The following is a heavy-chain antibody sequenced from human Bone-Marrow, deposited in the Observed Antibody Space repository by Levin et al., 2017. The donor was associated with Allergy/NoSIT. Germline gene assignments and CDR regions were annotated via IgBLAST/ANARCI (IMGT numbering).Heavy chain of an antibody. D-gene: IGHD7-27*01. Sequence: GGSLRLSCAASGFTFSNFWMNWVRQVPGKGLMFVSIIKPDGTGANYADSVKGRFTISRDNSKNTLFLQMNSLRAEDTALYYCTKGLTGEASWGQGTLVTVSS. J-gene: IGHJ5*02. CDR3: TKGLTGEAS. CDR1: GFTFSNFW. CDR2: IKPDGTGA. V-gene: IGHV3-74*01.